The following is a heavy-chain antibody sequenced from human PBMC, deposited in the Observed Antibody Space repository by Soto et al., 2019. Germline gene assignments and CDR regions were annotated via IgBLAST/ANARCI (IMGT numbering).Heavy chain of an antibody. D-gene: IGHD2-2*01. V-gene: IGHV3-48*01. CDR2: ISSSSRTI. Sequence: GGSLRLSCAASGFTFSSYSMNWVRQAPGKGLEWVSYISSSSRTIYYADSVKGRFTISRDNAKNSLYLQMNSLRAEDTAVYYCARDAGTIVVVPAAPDAFDIWGQGTMVTVSS. CDR1: GFTFSSYS. CDR3: ARDAGTIVVVPAAPDAFDI. J-gene: IGHJ3*02.